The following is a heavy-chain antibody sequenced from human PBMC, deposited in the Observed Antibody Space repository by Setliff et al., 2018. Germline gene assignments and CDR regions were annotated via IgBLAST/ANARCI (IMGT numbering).Heavy chain of an antibody. CDR2: ISAYNGKT. J-gene: IGHJ4*02. CDR1: GYTLSNSI. Sequence: AASVKVSCKASGYTLSNSILSWVRQAPGQGLEWVGWISAYNGKTYSAQKFQDRITLTTDTSTNTGYLELRGLRSDDTAVYYCLRLVRYCTKIACQATSGDEVWGLGTLVTVSS. V-gene: IGHV1-18*01. D-gene: IGHD2-8*01. CDR3: LRLVRYCTKIACQATSGDEV.